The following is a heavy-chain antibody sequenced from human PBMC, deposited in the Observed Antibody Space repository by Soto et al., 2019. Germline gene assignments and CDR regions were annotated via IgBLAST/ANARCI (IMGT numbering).Heavy chain of an antibody. CDR3: AKDPNCSGGSCYSGDAFDI. Sequence: GGSLRLSCAASGFTFSSYGMHWVRQAPGKGLEWVAVISYDGSNKYYADSVKGLFTISRDNSKKTLYLQMNSLRAEDTAVYYCAKDPNCSGGSCYSGDAFDIWGQGTMVTVSS. CDR1: GFTFSSYG. J-gene: IGHJ3*02. V-gene: IGHV3-30*18. CDR2: ISYDGSNK. D-gene: IGHD2-15*01.